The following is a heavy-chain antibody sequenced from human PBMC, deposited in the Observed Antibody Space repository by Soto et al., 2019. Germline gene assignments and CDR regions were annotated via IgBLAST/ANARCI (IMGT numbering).Heavy chain of an antibody. V-gene: IGHV4-59*01. CDR3: ARAHGHFPVIFVAMPLAWLVT. CDR1: GGSISSYY. D-gene: IGHD3-3*02. Sequence: PSETLSLTCTVSGGSISSYYWSWIRQPPGKGLEWIGYIYYSGSTNYNPSLKSRVTISVDTSKNQFSLKLSSVTAADTAVYYCARAHGHFPVIFVAMPLAWLVTWGQGTLVTVSS. CDR2: IYYSGST. J-gene: IGHJ5*01.